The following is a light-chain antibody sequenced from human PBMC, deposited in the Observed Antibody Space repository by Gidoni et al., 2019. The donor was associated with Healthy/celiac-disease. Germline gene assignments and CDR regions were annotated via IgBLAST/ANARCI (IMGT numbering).Light chain of an antibody. CDR3: QQSYSTPQYT. Sequence: DIKMTQSPSSLSASVGDRVTITCRASQSISSYLNWYQQKPGKAPKLLIYAASSLQSGVPSRFSGSGSGTDFTLTISSLQPEDFATYYCQQSYSTPQYTFXQXTKLEIK. CDR2: AAS. V-gene: IGKV1-39*01. CDR1: QSISSY. J-gene: IGKJ2*01.